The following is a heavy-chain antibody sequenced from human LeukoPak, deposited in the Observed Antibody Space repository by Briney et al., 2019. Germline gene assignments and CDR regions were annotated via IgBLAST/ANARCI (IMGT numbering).Heavy chain of an antibody. CDR3: ARDRTCYDSGGFDP. Sequence: KPSVTLSLTCTVSGGSISSYYWRWTRQPPGKGRVWLGYIYYSVSTTYTPSLKSRVTITVDTSKNQFSLKLNSVTAADTAVYYCARDRTCYDSGGFDPWGQGTLVTVSS. CDR1: GGSISSYY. D-gene: IGHD3-22*01. J-gene: IGHJ5*02. CDR2: IYYSVST. V-gene: IGHV4-59*12.